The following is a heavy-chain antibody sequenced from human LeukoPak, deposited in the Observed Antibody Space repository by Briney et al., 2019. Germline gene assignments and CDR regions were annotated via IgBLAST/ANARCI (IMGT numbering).Heavy chain of an antibody. CDR1: GYSFISQY. V-gene: IGHV1-46*01. CDR3: AREYGSGGDYYFDY. CDR2: INPRGGST. J-gene: IGHJ4*02. D-gene: IGHD4-17*01. Sequence: ASVKVSCKASGYSFISQYMHWVRQAPRQGLEWMGIINPRGGSTSYAQKFQGSVTMTRDTSTSTVYMELSSLRSEDTAVYYCAREYGSGGDYYFDYWGQGTLVTVSS.